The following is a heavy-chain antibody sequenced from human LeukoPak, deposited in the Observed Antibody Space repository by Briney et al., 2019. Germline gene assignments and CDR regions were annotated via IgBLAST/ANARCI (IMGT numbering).Heavy chain of an antibody. Sequence: GGSLRLSCAASGFTFSSYAMHWVRQAPGKGLEWVAVISYDGSNKYYADSVKGRFTISRDNSKNTLYLQMNSLRAEDTAVCYCAKPTPGDRCWDYWGQGTLVTASS. CDR1: GFTFSSYA. CDR2: ISYDGSNK. CDR3: AKPTPGDRCWDY. J-gene: IGHJ4*02. V-gene: IGHV3-30*04. D-gene: IGHD7-27*01.